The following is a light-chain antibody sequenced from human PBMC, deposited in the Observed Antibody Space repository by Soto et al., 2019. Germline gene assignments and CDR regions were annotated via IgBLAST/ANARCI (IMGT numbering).Light chain of an antibody. V-gene: IGKV3-15*01. Sequence: EIVMTQSPATLSVSPGERATLSCRASQSVRSDIAWYQQKPGQAPKILIYGASNRATGIPARFSGSEYGTEFTLTISSLQSEDFAVYYCQQYNQWPVTFGGGTKVEIK. CDR3: QQYNQWPVT. CDR2: GAS. CDR1: QSVRSD. J-gene: IGKJ4*01.